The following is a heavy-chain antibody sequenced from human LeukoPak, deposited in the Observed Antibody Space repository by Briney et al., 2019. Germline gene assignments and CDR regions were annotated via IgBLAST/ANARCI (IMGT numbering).Heavy chain of an antibody. J-gene: IGHJ5*02. V-gene: IGHV1-58*01. Sequence: SVKVSCKASGFTFTSSAVQWVRQARGQRLEWIGWIVVGSGNTNYAQKFQERATITRDMSTSTAYMELRSLRSDDTAVYYCARDRDPNWSDPWGQGTLVTVSS. CDR2: IVVGSGNT. CDR3: ARDRDPNWSDP. CDR1: GFTFTSSA.